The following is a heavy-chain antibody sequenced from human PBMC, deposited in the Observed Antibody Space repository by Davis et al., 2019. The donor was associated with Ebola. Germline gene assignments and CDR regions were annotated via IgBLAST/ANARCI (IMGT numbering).Heavy chain of an antibody. D-gene: IGHD6-13*01. CDR1: GFTFSSYS. V-gene: IGHV3-23*01. Sequence: GESLKISCAASGFTFSSYSMNWVRQAPGKGLEWVSAISGSGGSTYYADSVKGRFTISRDNSQNTLYLQMNSLRAEDTAVYYCGGGAAAGTASIYFYYGMDVWGQGTTVTVSS. J-gene: IGHJ6*02. CDR3: GGGAAAGTASIYFYYGMDV. CDR2: ISGSGGST.